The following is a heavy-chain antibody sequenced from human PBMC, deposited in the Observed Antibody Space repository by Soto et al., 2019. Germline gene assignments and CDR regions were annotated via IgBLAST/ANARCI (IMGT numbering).Heavy chain of an antibody. Sequence: PWWSLRLSCSASVFTFSDHYMSWIRQAPGKGLEWIGYSSNSGSFTRYADSVKGRFSISRDNAKNSLYLQINSLRGDDTAIYYCVRSGDNYNLLDYWGQGTPVTSPQ. J-gene: IGHJ4*02. CDR2: SSNSGSFT. CDR1: VFTFSDHY. V-gene: IGHV3-11*06. D-gene: IGHD1-1*01. CDR3: VRSGDNYNLLDY.